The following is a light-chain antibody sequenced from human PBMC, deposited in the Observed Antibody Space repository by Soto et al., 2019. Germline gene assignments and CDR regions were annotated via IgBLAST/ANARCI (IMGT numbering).Light chain of an antibody. V-gene: IGKV3-20*01. CDR3: QQYGSSPIT. Sequence: IVLTQSPGTLSLSPGERATLSCRASQSVTTQLAWYQQKPGQAPRLLIYDASKRATGLPARFSGSGSGTEFTLTISSLQSEDFAVYYCQQYGSSPITFGQGTRLEIK. J-gene: IGKJ5*01. CDR2: DAS. CDR1: QSVTTQ.